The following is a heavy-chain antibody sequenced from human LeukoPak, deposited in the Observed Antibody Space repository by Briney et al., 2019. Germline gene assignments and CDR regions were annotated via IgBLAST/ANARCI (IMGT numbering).Heavy chain of an antibody. J-gene: IGHJ4*02. D-gene: IGHD6-19*01. V-gene: IGHV3-53*01. CDR1: GFTVSSNY. Sequence: PPGGSLRLSCAASGFTVSSNYMSWVRQAPGKGLEWVSVIYSGGSTYYADSVKGRFTISRDNSKNTLYLQMNSLRAEDTAVYYCARDRPYSSGWYGNFDYWGQGTLVTVSS. CDR3: ARDRPYSSGWYGNFDY. CDR2: IYSGGST.